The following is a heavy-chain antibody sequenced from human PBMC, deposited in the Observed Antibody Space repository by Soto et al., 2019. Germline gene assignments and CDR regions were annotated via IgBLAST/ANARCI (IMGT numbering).Heavy chain of an antibody. Sequence: QVQLQESGPGLLKPSQTLSLTCSVSGDSITSGNYYWSWIRQPPGKGLEWIGRIDHTGSTFYNPSLKSRLTISIDTSKSHFSLNLISVTAADTAVYFCVRSIFPTTVTPGYWGQGTLVTVAA. CDR2: IDHTGST. CDR1: GDSITSGNYY. J-gene: IGHJ4*02. D-gene: IGHD4-17*01. V-gene: IGHV4-30-4*01. CDR3: VRSIFPTTVTPGY.